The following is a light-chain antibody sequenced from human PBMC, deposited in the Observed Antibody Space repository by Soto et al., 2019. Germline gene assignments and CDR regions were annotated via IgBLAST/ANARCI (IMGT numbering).Light chain of an antibody. V-gene: IGLV1-36*01. CDR1: SSNIGNRA. CDR2: YDD. J-gene: IGLJ3*02. CDR3: AAWDDSLNGVV. Sequence: QSVLTQPPSVSEAPSQSVTISCSGSSSNIGNRAVNWYQRLPGKAPKLLIYYDDLLASGVSDRFSGSKSGTSASLAISGLQSEDEADYYCAAWDDSLNGVVFGGGTQLTVL.